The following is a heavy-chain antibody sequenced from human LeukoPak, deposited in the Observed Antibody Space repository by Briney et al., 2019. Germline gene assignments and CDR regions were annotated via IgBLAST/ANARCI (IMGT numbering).Heavy chain of an antibody. CDR3: AKDFVRYNIQFDY. J-gene: IGHJ4*02. CDR2: ISGGGAGT. CDR1: GLSFSFYA. Sequence: GGSLRLSCAASGLSFSFYAMSWVRQAPGKGLEWVSSISGGGAGTYYADSVRGRFSISRDNSKNTLYLQMNSLRAEDTALYYCAKDFVRYNIQFDYWGQGALVTVSS. D-gene: IGHD1-1*01. V-gene: IGHV3-23*01.